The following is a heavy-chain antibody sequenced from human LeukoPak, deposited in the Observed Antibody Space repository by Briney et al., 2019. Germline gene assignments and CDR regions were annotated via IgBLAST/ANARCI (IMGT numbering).Heavy chain of an antibody. V-gene: IGHV4-31*03. CDR2: IYFSGST. D-gene: IGHD3-22*01. Sequence: PSQTLSLTCTVSGGSISSGGYYWRWIRQPPGKGLEWLWYIYFSGSTYYNPSLKSRITISVDTSKNQFSLKLSSVTAADTAVYYCAREKTAYYYDSSGYSEGAFDIWGQGTMVTVSS. J-gene: IGHJ3*02. CDR3: AREKTAYYYDSSGYSEGAFDI. CDR1: GGSISSGGYY.